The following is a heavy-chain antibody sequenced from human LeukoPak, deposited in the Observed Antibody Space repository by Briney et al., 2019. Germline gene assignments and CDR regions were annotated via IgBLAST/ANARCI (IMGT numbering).Heavy chain of an antibody. D-gene: IGHD2-15*01. V-gene: IGHV3-23*01. CDR2: ISGSTGST. J-gene: IGHJ4*02. CDR1: GFTFSSYA. Sequence: GGSLRLSCAASGFTFSSYAISWVRQAPGKGLEWVSGISGSTGSTYYVDSVKGRFTISRDNSKNTLYLQMNSLRAEDTAVYYCAKQKGVSWYSEVDYWGQGTLVTVSS. CDR3: AKQKGVSWYSEVDY.